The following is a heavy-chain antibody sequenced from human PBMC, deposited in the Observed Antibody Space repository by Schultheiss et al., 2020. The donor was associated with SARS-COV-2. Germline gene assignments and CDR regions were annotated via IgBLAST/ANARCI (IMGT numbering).Heavy chain of an antibody. CDR2: INHSGST. D-gene: IGHD1-26*01. J-gene: IGHJ4*02. CDR1: GGSFSGYY. Sequence: GSLRLSCAVYGGSFSGYYWSWIRQPPGKGLEWIGEINHSGSTNYNPSLKSRVTISVDTSKKQFSLKLSSVTAADTAVYYCARASGSSGRAFEYWGQGTLVTVSS. V-gene: IGHV4-34*01. CDR3: ARASGSSGRAFEY.